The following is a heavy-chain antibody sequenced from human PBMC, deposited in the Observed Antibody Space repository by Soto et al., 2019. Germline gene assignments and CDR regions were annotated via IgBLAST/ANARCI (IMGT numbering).Heavy chain of an antibody. D-gene: IGHD3-22*01. CDR2: TYYRSKWYN. CDR3: AKDRYYYDSSGYRTAYYYYYGMDV. Sequence: SQTLSLTCAISGDSVSSNSAAWNWIRQSPSRGLEWLGRTYYRSKWYNDYAVSVKSRITINPDTSKNQFSLQLNSVTPEDTAVYYCAKDRYYYDSSGYRTAYYYYYGMDVWGQGTTVTVSS. J-gene: IGHJ6*02. CDR1: GDSVSSNSAA. V-gene: IGHV6-1*01.